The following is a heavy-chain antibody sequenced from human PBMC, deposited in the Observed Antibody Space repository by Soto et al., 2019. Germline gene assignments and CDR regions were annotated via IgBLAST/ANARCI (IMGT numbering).Heavy chain of an antibody. CDR2: ISGSGGST. V-gene: IGHV3-23*01. CDR1: GFTFSSYA. D-gene: IGHD2-15*01. Sequence: EVQLLESGGGLVQPGGSLRLSGAASGFTFSSYAMSWVRQAPGNGLEWVSAISGSGGSTYYADSVKGRFTISRDNSKDTLYLQMNSLRAEDTAVYYCAISYCSGGSCYFDYWGQGTLVTVSS. J-gene: IGHJ4*02. CDR3: AISYCSGGSCYFDY.